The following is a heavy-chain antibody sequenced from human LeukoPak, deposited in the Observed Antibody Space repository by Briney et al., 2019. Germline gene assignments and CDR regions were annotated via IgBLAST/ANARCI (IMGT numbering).Heavy chain of an antibody. CDR2: IIPIFGTA. J-gene: IGHJ5*02. D-gene: IGHD6-19*01. CDR3: ARVFATGKYSSGPT. CDR1: GYTFSNYG. Sequence: SVKVSCKTSGYTFSNYGISWVRQAPGQGLEWMGGIIPIFGTANYAQKFQGRVTITADESTSTAYMELSSLRSEDTAVYYCARVFATGKYSSGPTWGQGTLVTVSS. V-gene: IGHV1-69*13.